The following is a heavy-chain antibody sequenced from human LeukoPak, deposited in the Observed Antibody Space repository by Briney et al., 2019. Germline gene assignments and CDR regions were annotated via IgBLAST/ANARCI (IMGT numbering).Heavy chain of an antibody. J-gene: IGHJ4*02. V-gene: IGHV3-21*01. CDR2: ISSSSSYI. CDR3: ARDRIVATYNYFDY. Sequence: PGGSLRLSCAASGFTFSSYSMNWVRQAPGKGLEWVSSISSSSSYIYYAGSVKGRFTISRDNAKNSLHLQMNSLRAEDTAVYYCARDRIVATYNYFDYWGQGTLVTVSS. CDR1: GFTFSSYS. D-gene: IGHD5-12*01.